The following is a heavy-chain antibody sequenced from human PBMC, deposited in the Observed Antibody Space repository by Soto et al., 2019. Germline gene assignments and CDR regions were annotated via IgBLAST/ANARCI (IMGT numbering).Heavy chain of an antibody. D-gene: IGHD2-15*01. V-gene: IGHV3-30*18. CDR1: GFTFSYG. J-gene: IGHJ4*02. CDR2: ISYESSNK. CDR3: AKLVIGYCSGNTCDDY. Sequence: VQLLESGGGLIQPGGSLRLSCAASGFTFSYGIHWLRQAPGKGLEWVAYISYESSNKFYGDSVKGRFTISRDNSKNTQFLQMNSLRAEETAVYYCAKLVIGYCSGNTCDDYWGQGTLVAVSS.